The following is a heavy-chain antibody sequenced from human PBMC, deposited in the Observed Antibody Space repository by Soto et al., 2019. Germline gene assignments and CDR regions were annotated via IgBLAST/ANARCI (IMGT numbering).Heavy chain of an antibody. Sequence: GGSLRLSCAASGFTFSSYGMHWVRQAPGKGLEWVAVIWYDGSNKYYADSVKGRFTISRDNSKNTLYLQMNSLRAEDTAVYYCARQSSGWYNVFDYWGQGTLVTVSS. J-gene: IGHJ4*02. CDR3: ARQSSGWYNVFDY. CDR1: GFTFSSYG. CDR2: IWYDGSNK. D-gene: IGHD6-19*01. V-gene: IGHV3-33*01.